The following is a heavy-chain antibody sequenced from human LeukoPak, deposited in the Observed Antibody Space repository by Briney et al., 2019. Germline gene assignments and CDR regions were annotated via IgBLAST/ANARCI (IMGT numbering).Heavy chain of an antibody. D-gene: IGHD6-13*01. CDR2: INGDGSST. CDR1: GFTFSRFW. CDR3: ARDPGAAAGDY. V-gene: IGHV3-74*01. J-gene: IGHJ4*02. Sequence: PGGSLRLSCAASGFTFSRFWMHWVRQAPGKGLVWVSRINGDGSSTNYADSVKGRFTISRDNAKNTLFLQMNSLSVEDTAVYYCARDPGAAAGDYWGQGALVTVPS.